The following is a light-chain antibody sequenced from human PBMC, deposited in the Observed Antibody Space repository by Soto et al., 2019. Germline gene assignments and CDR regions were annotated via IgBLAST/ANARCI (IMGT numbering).Light chain of an antibody. Sequence: QSVLTQPPSASGTPGQRVTISCSGSSSNIGSNYVYWYQQLPGTAPKLLIYRNNQRPSGVPDRFSGSKSGNTASLTISGLQAEDEADYYCSSYKGSSTVFGGGTKVTVL. CDR3: SSYKGSSTV. CDR1: SSNIGSNY. CDR2: RNN. J-gene: IGLJ3*02. V-gene: IGLV1-47*01.